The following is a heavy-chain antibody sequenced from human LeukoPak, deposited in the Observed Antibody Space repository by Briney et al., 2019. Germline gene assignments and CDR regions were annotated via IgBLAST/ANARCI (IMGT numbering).Heavy chain of an antibody. Sequence: GGSLRLSCAASGFTFSSYSMNWVRQAPGKGLEWVSSISSSSSYIYYADSVKGRFTISRDNAKNSLYLQMNSLRAEDTAVYYCARGAVAEPPFDWGQGTLVTVSS. V-gene: IGHV3-21*01. CDR2: ISSSSSYI. CDR1: GFTFSSYS. CDR3: ARGAVAEPPFD. J-gene: IGHJ4*02. D-gene: IGHD6-19*01.